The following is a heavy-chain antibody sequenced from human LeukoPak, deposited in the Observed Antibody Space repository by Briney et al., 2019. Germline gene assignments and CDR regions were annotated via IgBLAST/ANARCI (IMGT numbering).Heavy chain of an antibody. Sequence: PSETLSLTCTVSGGSISSGSYYWSWIRQSAGKGLEWVGLIYTSGSTNYNPSLKSRVTISADTSKNQFSLKLSSVTAADTAVYYCARAPDYFYYYYMDVWGKGTTVTISS. CDR1: GGSISSGSYY. V-gene: IGHV4-61*02. J-gene: IGHJ6*03. CDR3: ARAPDYFYYYYMDV. CDR2: IYTSGST.